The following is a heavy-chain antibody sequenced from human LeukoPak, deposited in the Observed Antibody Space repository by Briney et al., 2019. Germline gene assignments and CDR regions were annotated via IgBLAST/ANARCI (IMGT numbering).Heavy chain of an antibody. CDR3: ASDPTERFGDPQGDY. V-gene: IGHV4-39*01. CDR2: IYYSGST. CDR1: GGSISSSSYY. J-gene: IGHJ4*02. Sequence: SETLSLTCTVSGGSISSSSYYWGWIRQPPGKGLEWIGSIYYSGSTYYNPSLKSRVTISVDTSKNQFSLKLSSVTAADTAVYYCASDPTERFGDPQGDYWGQGTQVTVSS. D-gene: IGHD3-10*01.